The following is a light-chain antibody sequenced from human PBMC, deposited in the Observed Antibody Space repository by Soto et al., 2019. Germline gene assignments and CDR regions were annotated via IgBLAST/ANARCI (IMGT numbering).Light chain of an antibody. Sequence: EIVLTQSPGTLSLSPGERATLSCRASQSVSSSYLAWYQQKPGQAPRLLIYGASSRATGIPDRFIGSGSGTDFTLNISSLEPEDFAVYYCQQYGSSPMYTFGQGTKLEIK. J-gene: IGKJ2*01. CDR1: QSVSSSY. CDR3: QQYGSSPMYT. V-gene: IGKV3-20*01. CDR2: GAS.